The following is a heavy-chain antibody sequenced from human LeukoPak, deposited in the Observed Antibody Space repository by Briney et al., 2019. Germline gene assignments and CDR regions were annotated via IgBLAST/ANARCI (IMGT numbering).Heavy chain of an antibody. V-gene: IGHV4-38-2*02. CDR1: GNFISSAYY. CDR2: IYHSGST. Sequence: PSEALSLTCTVSGNFISSAYYWGWIRQPPGKGLEWIGSIYHSGSTYYNPSLKSRVTISVDTSKNQFSLKLSSVTAADTAIYYCARDRQSFTVFDPWGQGTLVTVSS. J-gene: IGHJ5*02. CDR3: ARDRQSFTVFDP.